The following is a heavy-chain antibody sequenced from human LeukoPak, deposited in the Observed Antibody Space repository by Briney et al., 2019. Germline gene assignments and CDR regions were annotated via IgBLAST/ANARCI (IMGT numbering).Heavy chain of an antibody. D-gene: IGHD3-3*01. CDR3: ARGRGYDFWSGYYNGDY. V-gene: IGHV4-34*01. CDR2: INHSGRT. Sequence: SETLSLTCAVYGGSFSGYYWSWIRQPPGKGLEWIGEINHSGRTNYNPSLKSRVTISVDTSKNQFSLKLSSVTAADTAVYYCARGRGYDFWSGYYNGDYWGQGTLVTVSS. J-gene: IGHJ4*02. CDR1: GGSFSGYY.